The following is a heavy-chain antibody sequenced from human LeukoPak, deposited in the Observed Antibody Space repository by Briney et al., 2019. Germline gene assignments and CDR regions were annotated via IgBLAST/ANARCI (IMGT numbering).Heavy chain of an antibody. D-gene: IGHD2-2*01. J-gene: IGHJ4*02. V-gene: IGHV3-7*01. CDR1: GFTFSSYW. Sequence: GGSLRLSCAASGFTFSSYWMSWVRQAPGKGLEWVANIKQDGSGKYYVDSVKGRFTISRDNAKNSLYLQMNSLRAEDTAVYYCARREPQGCSGTSCFAGPVGHWGQGTLVTVSS. CDR2: IKQDGSGK. CDR3: ARREPQGCSGTSCFAGPVGH.